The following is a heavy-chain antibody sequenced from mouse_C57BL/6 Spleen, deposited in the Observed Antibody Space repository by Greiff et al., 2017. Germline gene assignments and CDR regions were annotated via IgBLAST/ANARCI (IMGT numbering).Heavy chain of an antibody. Sequence: DVKLVESGGGLVQPGGSMKLSCVASGFTFSNYWMNWVRQSPEKGLEWVAQIRLKSDNYATHYAESVKGRFTISRDDSKSSVYLQMNNLRAEDTGIYYCTRNYGSSYYAMDYWGQGTSVTVSS. D-gene: IGHD1-1*01. J-gene: IGHJ4*01. CDR1: GFTFSNYW. V-gene: IGHV6-3*01. CDR2: IRLKSDNYAT. CDR3: TRNYGSSYYAMDY.